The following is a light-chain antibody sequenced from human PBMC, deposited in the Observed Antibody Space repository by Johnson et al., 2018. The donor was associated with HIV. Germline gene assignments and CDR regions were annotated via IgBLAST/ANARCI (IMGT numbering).Light chain of an antibody. CDR1: SSDMGNYA. J-gene: IGLJ1*01. Sequence: QSVLTQPPSVSAAPGQKVTISCSGSSSDMGNYAVSWYQQLPGTAPKVLIYENSKRPSSIPDRFSGSKSGTSATLDITGLQTGDEADYYCGTWDSSLSAEVFGTGTKVTVL. CDR2: ENS. V-gene: IGLV1-51*02. CDR3: GTWDSSLSAEV.